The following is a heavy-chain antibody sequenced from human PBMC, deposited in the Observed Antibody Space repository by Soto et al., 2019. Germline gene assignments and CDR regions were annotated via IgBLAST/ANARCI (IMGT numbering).Heavy chain of an antibody. CDR1: GGSISSGGYY. V-gene: IGHV4-31*03. J-gene: IGHJ4*02. Sequence: LSLTCTVSGGSISSGGYYWSWIRQHPGKGLEWIGYIYYSGSTYYNPSLKSRVTISVDTSKNQFSLKLSSVTAADTAVYYCARGGSATDYYFDYGGQGTLVTVS. CDR3: ARGGSATDYYFDY. CDR2: IYYSGST. D-gene: IGHD3-16*01.